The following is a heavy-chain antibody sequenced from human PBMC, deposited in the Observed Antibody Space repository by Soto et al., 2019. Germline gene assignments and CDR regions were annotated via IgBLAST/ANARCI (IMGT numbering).Heavy chain of an antibody. J-gene: IGHJ4*02. CDR1: GYTFTSYG. V-gene: IGHV1-18*01. CDR2: ISAYNGNT. Sequence: ASVKVSCKASGYTFTSYGISWVRQAPGQGLEWMGWISAYNGNTNYAQKLQGRVTMTTDTSTSTAYMELRSLRSEDTAVYYCARDSRGGYYDSSGYYYAGSPDYWGQGTLVTVSS. CDR3: ARDSRGGYYDSSGYYYAGSPDY. D-gene: IGHD3-22*01.